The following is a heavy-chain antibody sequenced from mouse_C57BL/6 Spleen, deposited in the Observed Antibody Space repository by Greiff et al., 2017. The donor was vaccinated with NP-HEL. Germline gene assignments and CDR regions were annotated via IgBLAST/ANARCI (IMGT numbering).Heavy chain of an antibody. CDR3: ARSLYYGSPWFAY. CDR2: IYPSGSET. J-gene: IGHJ3*01. Sequence: QVQLQQPGAELVRPGSSVKLSCKASGYTFTSYWMHWVKQRPIQGLEWIGNIYPSGSETHYNQKFKDKATLTVDKSSSTAYMQLSSLTSEDYAVYFCARSLYYGSPWFAYWGQGTLVTVSA. V-gene: IGHV1-52*01. D-gene: IGHD1-1*01. CDR1: GYTFTSYW.